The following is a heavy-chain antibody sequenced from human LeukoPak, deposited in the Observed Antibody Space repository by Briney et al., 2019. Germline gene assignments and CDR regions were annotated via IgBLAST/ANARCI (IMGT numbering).Heavy chain of an antibody. CDR3: ARDYRSGAPDFLDS. CDR2: ISSGGDIK. D-gene: IGHD1-14*01. CDR1: GFTFTTYD. Sequence: GGSLRLSCAASGFTFTTYDMHWVRQAPGKGLEWVAVISSGGDIKIYADSVEGRFTISRDNSKNTLFLEMNSLRVDDTAVYYCARDYRSGAPDFLDSWGQGTLVTVSS. J-gene: IGHJ4*02. V-gene: IGHV3-30-3*01.